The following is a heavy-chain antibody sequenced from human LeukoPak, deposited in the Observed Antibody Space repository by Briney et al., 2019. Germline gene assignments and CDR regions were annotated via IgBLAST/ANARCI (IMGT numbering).Heavy chain of an antibody. J-gene: IGHJ4*02. CDR1: GFTFSSYA. Sequence: PGGSLRLSCAASGFTFSSYAMSWVRQAPGKGLEWVSAISGSGGSTYYADSVKGRFTTSRDNSKNTLYLQMNSLRAEDTAVYYCAKDRVALRLGELSLSLFDYWGQGTLVTVSS. D-gene: IGHD3-16*02. V-gene: IGHV3-23*01. CDR3: AKDRVALRLGELSLSLFDY. CDR2: ISGSGGST.